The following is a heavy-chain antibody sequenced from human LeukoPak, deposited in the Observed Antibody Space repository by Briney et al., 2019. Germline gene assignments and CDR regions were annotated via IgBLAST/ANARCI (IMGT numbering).Heavy chain of an antibody. V-gene: IGHV3-21*01. D-gene: IGHD6-19*01. CDR3: ARDPKSLWLAYRGDLSRYYFDY. Sequence: GGSLRLSCAASGFTFSSYSMNWVRQAPGKGLEWVSSISSSSSYIYYADSVKGRFTISRDNAKNPLYLQMNSLGAEDTAVYYCARDPKSLWLAYRGDLSRYYFDYWGQGTLVTVSS. CDR1: GFTFSSYS. J-gene: IGHJ4*02. CDR2: ISSSSSYI.